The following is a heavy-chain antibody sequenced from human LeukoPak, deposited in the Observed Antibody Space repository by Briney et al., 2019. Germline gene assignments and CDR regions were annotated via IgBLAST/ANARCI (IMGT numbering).Heavy chain of an antibody. CDR2: IYYSGST. Sequence: PSETLSLTCTVSGASISSYYWSWIRQPPGRGLEWIGYIYYSGSTNYNPSLKSRVTISLDTSKNQFSLKLRSVTAADTAVYYCARVEESCSNGSCYLGWFDPWGQGTLVPVSS. D-gene: IGHD2-15*01. CDR1: GASISSYY. CDR3: ARVEESCSNGSCYLGWFDP. J-gene: IGHJ5*02. V-gene: IGHV4-59*01.